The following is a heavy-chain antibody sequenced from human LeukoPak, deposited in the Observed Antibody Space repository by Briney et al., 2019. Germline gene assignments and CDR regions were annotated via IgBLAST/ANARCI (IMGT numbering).Heavy chain of an antibody. CDR3: ARAHIAPKTAVAFDI. V-gene: IGHV1-69*05. Sequence: SVKVSCKSSGGTFSSYAISWVRQAPGQGLEWMGGIIPIFGTANYAQKFQGRVTITTDESTSTAYMELSSLRSEDTAVYYCARAHIAPKTAVAFDIWGQGTMVTVSS. CDR1: GGTFSSYA. J-gene: IGHJ3*02. CDR2: IIPIFGTA. D-gene: IGHD6-13*01.